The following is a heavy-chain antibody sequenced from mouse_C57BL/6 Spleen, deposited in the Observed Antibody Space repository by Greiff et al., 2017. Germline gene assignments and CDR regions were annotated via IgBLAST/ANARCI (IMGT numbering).Heavy chain of an antibody. CDR2: IRNKANGYTT. CDR1: GFTFTDYY. Sequence: EVKVVESGGGLVQPGGSLSLSCAASGFTFTDYYMSWVRQPPGKALEWLGFIRNKANGYTTEYSASVKGRFTISRDNYQSILYLQMNARRAEDSATDYCARYHGSSDQYFDVWGTGTTVTVSS. V-gene: IGHV7-3*01. J-gene: IGHJ1*03. D-gene: IGHD1-1*01. CDR3: ARYHGSSDQYFDV.